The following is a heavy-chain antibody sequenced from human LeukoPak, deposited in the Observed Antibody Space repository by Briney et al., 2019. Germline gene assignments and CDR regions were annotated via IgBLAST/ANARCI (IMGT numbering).Heavy chain of an antibody. Sequence: PVNVSCKASGGTFSSYAIGWVRQAPGQGIEWMGGIIPIFGTANYAQKFQGRVTITTDESTSTAYMELSSLRSEDTAVYYCARGEDDYGYDYWGQGTLVTVSS. CDR3: ARGEDDYGYDY. V-gene: IGHV1-69*05. J-gene: IGHJ4*02. D-gene: IGHD4-17*01. CDR2: IIPIFGTA. CDR1: GGTFSSYA.